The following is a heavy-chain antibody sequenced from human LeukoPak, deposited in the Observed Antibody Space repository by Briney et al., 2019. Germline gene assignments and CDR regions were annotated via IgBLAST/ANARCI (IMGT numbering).Heavy chain of an antibody. CDR1: GFTFSSYG. D-gene: IGHD1-26*01. V-gene: IGHV3-30*02. J-gene: IGHJ4*02. CDR3: ARGGIVGASFDY. CDR2: IRYDGSNK. Sequence: GGSLRLSCAASGFTFSSYGMHWVRQAPGKGLEWVAFIRYDGSNKYYADSVKGRFTISRDNSKNTLYLQMNSLRAEDTAVYYCARGGIVGASFDYWGQGTLVTVSS.